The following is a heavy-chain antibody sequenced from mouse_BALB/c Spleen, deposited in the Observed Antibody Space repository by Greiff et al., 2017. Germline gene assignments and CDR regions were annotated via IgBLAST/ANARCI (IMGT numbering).Heavy chain of an antibody. J-gene: IGHJ4*01. CDR1: GFNIKDTY. Sequence: VQLKESGAELVKPGASVKLSCTASGFNIKDTYMHWVKQRPEQGLEWIGRIDPANGNTKYDPKFQGKATITADTSSNTAYLQLSSLTSEDTAVYYCAPITTVPMDYWGQGTSVTVSS. CDR2: IDPANGNT. V-gene: IGHV14-3*02. CDR3: APITTVPMDY. D-gene: IGHD1-1*01.